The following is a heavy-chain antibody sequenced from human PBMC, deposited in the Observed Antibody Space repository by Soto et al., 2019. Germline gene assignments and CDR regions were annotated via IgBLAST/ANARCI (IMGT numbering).Heavy chain of an antibody. Sequence: GSLRLSCAASGFAFSSYSMNWVRQAPGKGLEWVSFITSTSNTIYYADSVKGRFTISRDNAKNSLYLHMNSLRAEDTAVYYCAACPTYYYYMDVWGKGTTVTVSS. V-gene: IGHV3-48*01. J-gene: IGHJ6*03. CDR1: GFAFSSYS. CDR3: AACPTYYYYMDV. CDR2: ITSTSNTI.